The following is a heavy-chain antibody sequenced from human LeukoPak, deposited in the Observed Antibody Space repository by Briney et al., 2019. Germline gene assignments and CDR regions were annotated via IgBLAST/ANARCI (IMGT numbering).Heavy chain of an antibody. Sequence: SQTLSLTCAISGDTVSSNSATWNWIRQSPSRGLEWLGRTYYRSKGYSHYAVSVKSRININADTSKNQFSLQLNSVTPEDTAVYYCARGPGTLASWGQGTLVTVSS. CDR3: ARGPGTLAS. V-gene: IGHV6-1*01. CDR2: TYYRSKGYS. J-gene: IGHJ4*02. CDR1: GDTVSSNSAT.